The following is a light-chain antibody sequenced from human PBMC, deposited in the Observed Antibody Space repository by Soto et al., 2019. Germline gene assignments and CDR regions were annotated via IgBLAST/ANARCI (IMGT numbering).Light chain of an antibody. CDR3: QQYNNWPPIT. Sequence: EIGLTQSPGTLSLSPGERATLSCRASQSVSSNLAWYQQKPGQAPRLLIYGASTRATGIPARFSGSGSGTEFTLTISSLQSEDFAVYYCQQYNNWPPITFGQGTRLENK. CDR2: GAS. J-gene: IGKJ5*01. V-gene: IGKV3-15*01. CDR1: QSVSSN.